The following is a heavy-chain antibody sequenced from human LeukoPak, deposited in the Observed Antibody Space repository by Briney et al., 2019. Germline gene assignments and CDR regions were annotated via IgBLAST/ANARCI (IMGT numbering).Heavy chain of an antibody. CDR1: GYTFTSYG. V-gene: IGHV1-18*01. CDR3: ARDTRWFGELLQGGLRDY. Sequence: GASVKVSCKASGYTFTSYGISWVRQAPGQGLEWMGWISAYNGNTNYAQKLQGRVTMTTDTSTSTAYMELRSLRSDDTAVYYCARDTRWFGELLQGGLRDYWGQGTLVTVSS. CDR2: ISAYNGNT. D-gene: IGHD3-10*01. J-gene: IGHJ4*02.